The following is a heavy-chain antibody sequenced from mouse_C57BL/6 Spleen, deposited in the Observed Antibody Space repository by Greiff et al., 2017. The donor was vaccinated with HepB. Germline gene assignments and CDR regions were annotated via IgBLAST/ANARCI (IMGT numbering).Heavy chain of an antibody. CDR2: IDPSDSYT. V-gene: IGHV1-50*01. D-gene: IGHD3-2*02. CDR1: GYTFTSYW. CDR3: ARAGYPVRGAMDY. J-gene: IGHJ4*01. Sequence: VQLQQPGAELVKPGASVKLSCKASGYTFTSYWMQWVKQRPGQGLEWIGEIDPSDSYTNYNQKFKGKATLTVDTSSRTAYMQLSSLTSEDSAVYYCARAGYPVRGAMDYWGQGTSVTVSS.